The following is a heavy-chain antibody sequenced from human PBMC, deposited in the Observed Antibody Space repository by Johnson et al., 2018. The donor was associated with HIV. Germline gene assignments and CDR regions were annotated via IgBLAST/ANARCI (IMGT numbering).Heavy chain of an antibody. CDR3: ASSWGNAFDI. CDR1: GFTFSSYP. V-gene: IGHV3-30*04. CDR2: ISYDGSNK. Sequence: QVQLVESGGGVVQPGRSLRLSCAASGFTFSSYPMHWVRQAPGKGLEWVAVISYDGSNKYYADSVKGQFTISRDNSKNTLYLQMNSLRAEDTAVYYCASSWGNAFDIWGQGTMVTVSS. J-gene: IGHJ3*02. D-gene: IGHD7-27*01.